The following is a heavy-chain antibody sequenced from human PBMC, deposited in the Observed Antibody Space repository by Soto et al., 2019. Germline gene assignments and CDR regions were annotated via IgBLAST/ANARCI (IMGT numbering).Heavy chain of an antibody. CDR2: IFSNDQK. J-gene: IGHJ4*02. CDR1: GFSLSIAKMG. Sequence: SGPTLVNPTETLTLTCTVSGFSLSIAKMGVSWVRQPPGKAPEWLAHIFSNDQKSYSTSLKSRLTISKDTSKSQVVLTMTNMDPVDTATYYCARKHSSSWYLDPDFDFWGQGMLVTVSS. CDR3: ARKHSSSWYLDPDFDF. V-gene: IGHV2-26*01. D-gene: IGHD6-13*01.